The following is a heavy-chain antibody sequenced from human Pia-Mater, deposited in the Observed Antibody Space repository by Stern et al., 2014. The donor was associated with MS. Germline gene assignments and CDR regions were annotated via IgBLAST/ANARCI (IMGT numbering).Heavy chain of an antibody. CDR1: GGTFNVYA. J-gene: IGHJ6*02. CDR3: ARDGRHTDNYGLDV. D-gene: IGHD3-9*01. Sequence: QVQMVESGAEGKKPGSSVKVSCKASGGTFNVYAINWLRQAPGQGLEWMGGIIPIFGTANYAQKFQGRVTITADESTRTSSMQLSSLRYDDTAVYYCARDGRHTDNYGLDVWGQGTTVTVSS. CDR2: IIPIFGTA. V-gene: IGHV1-69*01.